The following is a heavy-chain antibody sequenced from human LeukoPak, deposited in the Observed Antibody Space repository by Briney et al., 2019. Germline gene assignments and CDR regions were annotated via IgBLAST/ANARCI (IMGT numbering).Heavy chain of an antibody. Sequence: GGSLRLSCAASGFAVSSNYISWGRQAPGKGLEWVSIIYSDGSTFHADSVKGRFTMSRDNSKTTLDLQMNSLRAEDTAVYFCARDRHRYRGINGDGDAFDIWGQGTMVTVSS. D-gene: IGHD5-12*01. CDR1: GFAVSSNY. J-gene: IGHJ3*02. CDR3: ARDRHRYRGINGDGDAFDI. CDR2: IYSDGST. V-gene: IGHV3-53*01.